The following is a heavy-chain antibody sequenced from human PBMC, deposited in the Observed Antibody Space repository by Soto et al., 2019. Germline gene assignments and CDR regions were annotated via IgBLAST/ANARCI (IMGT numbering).Heavy chain of an antibody. D-gene: IGHD3-10*01. CDR2: IWFDGSNK. CDR1: GFIFPDYG. J-gene: IGHJ6*02. V-gene: IGHV3-33*01. CDR3: ARERGSGMYYYGMDV. Sequence: PGGSLRLSCAASGFIFPDYGMHWVRQAPGEGLEWVAVIWFDGSNKYYADSVKGRFTISRDNAKNTLDLQMNGLTAEDTAVYYCARERGSGMYYYGMDVWGQGTAVTVSS.